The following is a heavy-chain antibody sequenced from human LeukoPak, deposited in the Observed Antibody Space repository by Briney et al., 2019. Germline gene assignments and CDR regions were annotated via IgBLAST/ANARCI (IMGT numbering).Heavy chain of an antibody. CDR2: FDPEDGET. J-gene: IGHJ4*02. V-gene: IGHV1-24*01. CDR1: GYTLTELS. D-gene: IGHD2-2*01. CDR3: ATDTGYCSSTSCPEHYFDY. Sequence: ASVKVSCKVSGYTLTELSMHWVRQAPGKGLEWMGGFDPEDGETIYAQKFQGRVTMTEDTSTDTAYMELSSLRSEDTAVYYCATDTGYCSSTSCPEHYFDYWGQGTLDTVSS.